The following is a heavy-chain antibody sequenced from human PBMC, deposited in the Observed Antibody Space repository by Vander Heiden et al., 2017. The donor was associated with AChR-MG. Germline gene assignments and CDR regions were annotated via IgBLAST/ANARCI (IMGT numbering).Heavy chain of an antibody. V-gene: IGHV1-46*03. J-gene: IGHJ4*02. CDR3: ARELTGSFYFDF. CDR1: GFTFTNYH. Sequence: QVQLVQSGAEVTKPGASLTVSCKTSGFTFTNYHIHWVRQAPGQGLEWVGTINPSLDSTHYAQKFQGRVRMTRDTSTKTVYMDMTSLRPEDTAVYFCARELTGSFYFDFWGQGSLVTVSS. CDR2: INPSLDST. D-gene: IGHD1-26*01.